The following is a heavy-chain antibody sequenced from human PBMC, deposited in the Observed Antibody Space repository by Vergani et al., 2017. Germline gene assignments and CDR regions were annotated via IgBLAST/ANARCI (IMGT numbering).Heavy chain of an antibody. CDR2: IRSKANSYAT. D-gene: IGHD3-10*01. V-gene: IGHV3-73*02. CDR3: AIGDY. Sequence: EVQLVESGGGLVQPGGSLKLSCAASGFTFSGSAMHWVRQASGKGLEWVGRIRSKANSYATAYAASVKGRFTISRDDSKNTAYLQMNSLRAEDTAVYYCAIGDYWGQGTLVTVSS. J-gene: IGHJ4*02. CDR1: GFTFSGSA.